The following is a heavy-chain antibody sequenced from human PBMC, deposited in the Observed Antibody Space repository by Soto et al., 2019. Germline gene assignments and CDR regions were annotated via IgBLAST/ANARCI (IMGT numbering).Heavy chain of an antibody. CDR2: ISSSSSYI. J-gene: IGHJ4*02. CDR3: ARDGGSSWRNDY. D-gene: IGHD6-13*01. CDR1: GFTFSSYS. Sequence: GGSLRLSCAASGFTFSSYSMNWVRQAPGKGLEWVSSISSSSSYIYYADSVKGRFTISRDNAKNSLYLQMNSLRAEDTAVYYCARDGGSSWRNDYWGQGTLVTVSS. V-gene: IGHV3-21*01.